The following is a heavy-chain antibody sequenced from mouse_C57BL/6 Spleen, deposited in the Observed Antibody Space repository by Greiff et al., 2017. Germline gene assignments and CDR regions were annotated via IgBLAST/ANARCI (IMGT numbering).Heavy chain of an antibody. CDR2: INPGSGGT. CDR3: AREGQDWYFDV. J-gene: IGHJ1*03. Sequence: VQLVESGAELVRPGTSVKVSCKASGYAFTNYLIEWVKQRPGQGLEWIGVINPGSGGTNYNEKFKGKATLTADKSSSTAYMQLSSLTSEDSAVYFCAREGQDWYFDVWGTGTTVTVSS. V-gene: IGHV1-54*01. D-gene: IGHD3-3*01. CDR1: GYAFTNYL.